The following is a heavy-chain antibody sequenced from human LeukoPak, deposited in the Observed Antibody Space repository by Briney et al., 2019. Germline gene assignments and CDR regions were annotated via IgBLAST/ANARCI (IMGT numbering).Heavy chain of an antibody. V-gene: IGHV3-7*01. D-gene: IGHD2/OR15-2a*01. CDR2: IKRDGTEK. CDR3: ARGKKAATTWYFVY. Sequence: GDSLRLSCAASELNFSRHWMRWARQAPGKGLEWVANIKRDGTEKYYVDSMKGRFTISRDNAKNSLYLQMNSLGAEDTAVYYCARGKKAATTWYFVYWGQGTLVTVSS. J-gene: IGHJ4*02. CDR1: ELNFSRHW.